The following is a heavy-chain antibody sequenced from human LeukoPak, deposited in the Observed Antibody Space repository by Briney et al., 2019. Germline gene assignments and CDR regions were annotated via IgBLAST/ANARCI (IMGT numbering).Heavy chain of an antibody. V-gene: IGHV4-4*07. J-gene: IGHJ4*02. CDR3: ARDSFSDYGDYAVSFDY. CDR1: GGSISSYY. D-gene: IGHD4-17*01. CDR2: IYTSGST. Sequence: SETLSLTCTVSGGSISSYYWSWIRQPAGKGLEWIGRIYTSGSTNYNPSLKSRVTMSVDTSKNQFSLKLSSVTAADTAVYYCARDSFSDYGDYAVSFDYWGQGTLVTVSS.